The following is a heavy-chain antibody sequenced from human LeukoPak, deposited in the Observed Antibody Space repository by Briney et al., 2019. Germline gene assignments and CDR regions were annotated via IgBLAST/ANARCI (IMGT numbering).Heavy chain of an antibody. J-gene: IGHJ4*02. CDR3: ARSFSYYDFWSGYFDY. Sequence: PGGSLSLSWAASGFTFSSNSWNWVGQAQGRGREWVSSISSSSSYIYYADSVKGRSTISRDNAKNSLYLQMNSLRAEDTAVYYCARSFSYYDFWSGYFDYWGQGTLVTVSS. CDR1: GFTFSSNS. CDR2: ISSSSSYI. V-gene: IGHV3-21*01. D-gene: IGHD3-3*01.